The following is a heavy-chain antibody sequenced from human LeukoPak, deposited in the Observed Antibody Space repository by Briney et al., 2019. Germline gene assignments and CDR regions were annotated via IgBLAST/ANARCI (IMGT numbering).Heavy chain of an antibody. D-gene: IGHD3-10*01. J-gene: IGHJ4*02. CDR3: AREMGSVYFDY. CDR1: GFTVSRNY. V-gene: IGHV3-53*01. CDR2: IYSGGNT. Sequence: TGGSLRLSCAASGFTVSRNYMTWVRQAPGKGLEWVAVIYSGGNTYYADSVKGRFTISRDISKNTVYLQINSLRAEDTAVYYCAREMGSVYFDYWGQGTLVTVSS.